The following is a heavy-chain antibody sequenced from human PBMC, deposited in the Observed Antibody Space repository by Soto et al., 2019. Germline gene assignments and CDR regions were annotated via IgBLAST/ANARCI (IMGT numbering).Heavy chain of an antibody. CDR1: GFTFSSYA. Sequence: GGSLRLSCAASGFTFSSYAMHWVRQAPGKGLEYVSAISSNGGSTYYANSVKGRFTISRDNSKNTLYLQMGSLRAEDMAVYYLARDSGAGNYDILTGPSDYWGQGTLVTVSS. J-gene: IGHJ4*02. V-gene: IGHV3-64*01. CDR3: ARDSGAGNYDILTGPSDY. D-gene: IGHD3-9*01. CDR2: ISSNGGST.